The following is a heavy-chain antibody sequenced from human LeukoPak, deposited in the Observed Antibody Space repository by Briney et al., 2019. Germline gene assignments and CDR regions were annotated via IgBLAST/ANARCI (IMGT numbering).Heavy chain of an antibody. CDR3: ASIGGYGGY. Sequence: KPSGTLSLTCAVYGGSFSGYYWSWIRQPPGKGLEWIGEINHSGSTNYNPSLKSRVTISVDTSKNQFSLKLSSVTAADTAVYYCASIGGYGGYWGQGTLVTVSS. J-gene: IGHJ4*02. CDR2: INHSGST. V-gene: IGHV4-34*01. D-gene: IGHD5-12*01. CDR1: GGSFSGYY.